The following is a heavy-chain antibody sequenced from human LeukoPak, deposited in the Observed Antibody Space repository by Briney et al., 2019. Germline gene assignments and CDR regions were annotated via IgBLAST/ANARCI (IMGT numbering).Heavy chain of an antibody. J-gene: IGHJ4*02. CDR1: GGSISSYD. D-gene: IGHD6-13*01. Sequence: SETLSLTCTVSGGSISSYDWSWSRQPPGKGLEWVGHIYDSGSTNYNPSLKSRGTVSIDTSKNQSSLKLSSLTAADTAVYYCARDAAFKRYYDYWGQGTLVTVSS. V-gene: IGHV4-59*12. CDR2: IYDSGST. CDR3: ARDAAFKRYYDY.